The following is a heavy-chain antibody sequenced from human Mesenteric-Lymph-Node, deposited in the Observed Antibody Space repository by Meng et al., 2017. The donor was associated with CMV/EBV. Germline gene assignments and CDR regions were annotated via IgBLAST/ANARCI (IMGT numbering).Heavy chain of an antibody. Sequence: GGSLRLSCAASGFTFSSYAMHWVRQAPGKGLEWVAFIRYDGSNKYYADSVKGRFTISRDNSKNTLYLQMNSLRAEDTAVYYCAKALSIVVVTTGDYWGQGTLVTVSS. D-gene: IGHD3-22*01. V-gene: IGHV3-30*02. CDR3: AKALSIVVVTTGDY. CDR2: IRYDGSNK. CDR1: GFTFSSYA. J-gene: IGHJ4*02.